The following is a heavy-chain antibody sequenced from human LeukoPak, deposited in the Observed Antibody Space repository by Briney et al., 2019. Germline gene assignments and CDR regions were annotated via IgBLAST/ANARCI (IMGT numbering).Heavy chain of an antibody. V-gene: IGHV1-18*01. CDR1: GYTFTSYG. CDR2: ISAYNGNT. J-gene: IGHJ4*02. Sequence: GASVKVSCKASGYTFTSYGISWVRQAPGQGLEWMGWISAYNGNTNYAQKLQGRVTMTTDTSTSTAYMELRSLRSDDTAVYYCARAVRPATRFYYFDYWGQGTLVTVSS. CDR3: ARAVRPATRFYYFDY. D-gene: IGHD3-9*01.